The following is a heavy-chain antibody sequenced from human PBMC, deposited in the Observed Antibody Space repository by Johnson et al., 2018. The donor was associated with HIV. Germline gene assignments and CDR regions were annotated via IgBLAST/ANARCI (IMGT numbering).Heavy chain of an antibody. D-gene: IGHD3-10*01. CDR2: ISYDGSNK. Sequence: QVQLVESGGGLVKPGGSLRLSCAASGFTFSNAWMSWVRQAPGKGLEWVAVISYDGSNKYYADSVKGRFTISRDNSKNTLYLQMNSLRAEDTAVYYCAKGISGYSDAFDIWGQGTMVTVSS. CDR1: GFTFSNAW. V-gene: IGHV3-30*14. J-gene: IGHJ3*02. CDR3: AKGISGYSDAFDI.